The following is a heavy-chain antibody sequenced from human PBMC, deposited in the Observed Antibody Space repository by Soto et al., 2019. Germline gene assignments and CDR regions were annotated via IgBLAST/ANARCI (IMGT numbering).Heavy chain of an antibody. CDR1: GVSVSLYY. Sequence: PSETLSLTCTVSGVSVSLYYWSWVRQPPGKGLEWIAYSFYSGKTDYNPSLKSRVAISADKSKNQISLKLNSLTAADTAMYYCASDRSGDGYIPYSWGRRTLVTVSS. J-gene: IGHJ4*02. D-gene: IGHD2-21*01. CDR3: ASDRSGDGYIPYS. CDR2: SFYSGKT. V-gene: IGHV4-59*08.